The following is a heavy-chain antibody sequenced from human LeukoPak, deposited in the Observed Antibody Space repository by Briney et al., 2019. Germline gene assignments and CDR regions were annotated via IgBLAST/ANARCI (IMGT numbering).Heavy chain of an antibody. V-gene: IGHV1-24*01. D-gene: IGHD1-14*01. CDR3: ATATSATSRPGAFDI. CDR2: FDPEDGET. Sequence: ASVKVSCKVSGYTLTELSMHWVRQAPGKGLEWMGGFDPEDGETIYAQKFQGRVTMTEDTSTDTAYMELSSLRSEDTAVYYCATATSATSRPGAFDIWGQGTMVTVSS. J-gene: IGHJ3*02. CDR1: GYTLTELS.